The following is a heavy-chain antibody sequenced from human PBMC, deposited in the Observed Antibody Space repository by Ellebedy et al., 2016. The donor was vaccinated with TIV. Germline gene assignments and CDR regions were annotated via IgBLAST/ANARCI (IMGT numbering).Heavy chain of an antibody. D-gene: IGHD3-3*01. V-gene: IGHV4-39*07. CDR2: IYYSGST. Sequence: SETLSLXXTVSGGSISSSSYYWGWIRQPPGKGLEWIGSIYYSGSTYYNPSLKSRVTISVDTSKNQFSLKLSSVTAADTAVYYCARETTIFGASPLWGQGTLVTVSS. CDR1: GGSISSSSYY. CDR3: ARETTIFGASPL. J-gene: IGHJ4*02.